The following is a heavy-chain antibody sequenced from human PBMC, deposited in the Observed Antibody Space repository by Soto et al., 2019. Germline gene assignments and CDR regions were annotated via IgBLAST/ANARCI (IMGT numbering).Heavy chain of an antibody. CDR2: INAYDGNT. CDR3: AGYCSGGSCLSPTIYYHYGMDV. D-gene: IGHD2-15*01. J-gene: IGHJ6*02. Sequence: ASVKVSCKASGYTFTSYGISWVRQAPGQGLERMGWINAYDGNTNYAQPFHGRVTMTTDTSTSTAYMELRSLKSDDTAVYYCAGYCSGGSCLSPTIYYHYGMDVWGQGTTVTVS. V-gene: IGHV1-18*04. CDR1: GYTFTSYG.